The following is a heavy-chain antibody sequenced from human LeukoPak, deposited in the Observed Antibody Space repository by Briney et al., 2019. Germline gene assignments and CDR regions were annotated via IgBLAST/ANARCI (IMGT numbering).Heavy chain of an antibody. V-gene: IGHV4-59*01. CDR2: IYYSGTT. D-gene: IGHD4/OR15-4a*01. CDR1: GGSISGYY. CDR3: ARMGAIAGASANPDH. Sequence: SETLSLTCTVSGGSISGYYWSWIRQPPGKGREWIGYIYYSGTTSYNPSLNSRVTMSVDTSKNQFSLKLSSVTAADTAVYYCARMGAIAGASANPDHWGQGTLVTVSS. J-gene: IGHJ4*02.